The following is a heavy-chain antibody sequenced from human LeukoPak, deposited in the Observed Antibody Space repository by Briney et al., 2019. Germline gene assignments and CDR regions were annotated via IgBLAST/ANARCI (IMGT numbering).Heavy chain of an antibody. J-gene: IGHJ4*02. V-gene: IGHV4-59*01. CDR3: ARQVYYYDSSGYPIDY. D-gene: IGHD3-22*01. CDR1: GGSIISYY. Sequence: ASETLSLTCTVSGGSIISYYWSWIRQPPGKGLEWIGYIYYSGSTNYNPSLKSRVTISVDTSKNQFSLKLSSVTAADTAVYYCARQVYYYDSSGYPIDYWGQGTLATVSS. CDR2: IYYSGST.